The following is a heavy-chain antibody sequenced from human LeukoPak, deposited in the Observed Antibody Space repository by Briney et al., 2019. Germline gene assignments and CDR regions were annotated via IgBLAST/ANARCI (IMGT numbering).Heavy chain of an antibody. CDR2: ISSSGSTI. CDR3: TTTSDYGDHKR. J-gene: IGHJ4*02. V-gene: IGHV3-11*01. CDR1: GFTVSSNY. Sequence: GGSLRLSCAASGFTVSSNYMSWVRQAPGKGLEWVSYISSSGSTIYYADSVKGRFTISRDNAKNSLYLQMNSLRAEDTAVYYCTTTSDYGDHKRWGQGTLVTVSS. D-gene: IGHD4-17*01.